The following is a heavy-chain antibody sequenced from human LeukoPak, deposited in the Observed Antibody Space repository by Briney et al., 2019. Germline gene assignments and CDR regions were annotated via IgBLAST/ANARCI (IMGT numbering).Heavy chain of an antibody. CDR1: GFTFDDYG. D-gene: IGHD3-22*01. J-gene: IGHJ4*02. V-gene: IGHV3-20*04. Sequence: GGSLRLSCAASGFTFDDYGMSWVRHAPGKGLEWVSGINWNGGSTGYADSVKGRFTISRDNAKNSLYLQMNSLRAEDTALYYCARDASPTYYYDSSGYYYGNYWGQGTLVTVSS. CDR3: ARDASPTYYYDSSGYYYGNY. CDR2: INWNGGST.